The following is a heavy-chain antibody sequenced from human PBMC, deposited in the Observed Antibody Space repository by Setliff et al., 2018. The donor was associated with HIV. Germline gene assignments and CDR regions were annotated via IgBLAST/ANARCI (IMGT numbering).Heavy chain of an antibody. D-gene: IGHD3-9*01. Sequence: PGGSLRLSCAASGFTVSSNYMSWVRQAPGKGLEWVSVIYSCGSTYYADSVKGRFTISRDNSKNTLYLQMNSLRTEDTAIYYCARRTGDDWYYFDYWGQGTLVTVS. CDR2: IYSCGST. CDR3: ARRTGDDWYYFDY. J-gene: IGHJ4*02. V-gene: IGHV3-53*01. CDR1: GFTVSSNY.